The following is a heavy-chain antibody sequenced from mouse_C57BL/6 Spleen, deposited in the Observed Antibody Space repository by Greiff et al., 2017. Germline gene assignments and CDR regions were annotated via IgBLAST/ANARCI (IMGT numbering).Heavy chain of an antibody. Sequence: EVKLMESGGGLVKPGGSLKLSCAASGFTFSSYAMSWVRQTPEKRLEWVATISDGGSYTYYPDNVKGRFTISRDNAKNNLYLQMSHLKSEDTAMXYCAREDVGGYYGVGYFDVWGTGTTLTVSS. CDR2: ISDGGSYT. CDR1: GFTFSSYA. J-gene: IGHJ1*03. D-gene: IGHD2-3*01. CDR3: AREDVGGYYGVGYFDV. V-gene: IGHV5-4*01.